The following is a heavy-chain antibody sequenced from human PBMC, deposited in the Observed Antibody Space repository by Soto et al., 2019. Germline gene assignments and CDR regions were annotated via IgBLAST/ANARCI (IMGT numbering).Heavy chain of an antibody. V-gene: IGHV1-69*04. CDR2: IIPILGIA. D-gene: IGHD3-3*01. Sequence: GASVEVSCKASGYTFASYDSMWVRQATGQGLEWMGRIIPILGIANYAQKFQGRVTITADKSTSTAYMELSSLRSEDTAVYYCARDRGFWSGYYTSPDFDYWGQGTLVTVSS. CDR1: GYTFASYD. CDR3: ARDRGFWSGYYTSPDFDY. J-gene: IGHJ4*02.